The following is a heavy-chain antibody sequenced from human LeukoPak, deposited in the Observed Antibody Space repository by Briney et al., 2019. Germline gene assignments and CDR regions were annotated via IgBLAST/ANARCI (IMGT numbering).Heavy chain of an antibody. CDR1: GGTFSSYA. D-gene: IGHD6-13*01. CDR3: ARDFSSWYERPHTGFGY. Sequence: GSLVKVSCKASGGTFSSYAISWVRQAPGQGLEWMGGIIPIFGTANYAQKFQGRVTITADESTSTAYMELSSLRSEDTAVYYCARDFSSWYERPHTGFGYWGQGTLVTVSS. J-gene: IGHJ4*02. V-gene: IGHV1-69*01. CDR2: IIPIFGTA.